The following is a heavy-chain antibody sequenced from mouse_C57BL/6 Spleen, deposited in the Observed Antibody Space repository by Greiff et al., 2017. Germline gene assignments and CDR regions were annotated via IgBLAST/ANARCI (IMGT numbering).Heavy chain of an antibody. CDR3: ARRAPITTVVARGYFDV. Sequence: QVQLQQPGAELVKPGASVKMSCKASGYTFTSYWITWVKQRPGQGLEWIGDIYPGSGSTNYNEKFKSKATLTVDTSSSTAYMQLSSLTSEDSAVYYCARRAPITTVVARGYFDVWGTGTTVTVSS. V-gene: IGHV1-55*01. CDR2: IYPGSGST. J-gene: IGHJ1*03. D-gene: IGHD1-1*01. CDR1: GYTFTSYW.